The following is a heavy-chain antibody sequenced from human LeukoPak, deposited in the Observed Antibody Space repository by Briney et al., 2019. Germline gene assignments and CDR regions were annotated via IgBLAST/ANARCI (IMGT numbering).Heavy chain of an antibody. CDR3: ARFLRYPNWFDP. CDR2: IYYSGST. V-gene: IGHV4-39*07. Sequence: SETLSLTCTVSGGSISSSSYYWGWIRQPPGKGLEWIGSIYYSGSTYYNPSLKSRVTISVDTSKNQFSLKLSSVTAADTAVYYCARFLRYPNWFDPWGQGTLVTVSS. CDR1: GGSISSSSYY. D-gene: IGHD1-26*01. J-gene: IGHJ5*02.